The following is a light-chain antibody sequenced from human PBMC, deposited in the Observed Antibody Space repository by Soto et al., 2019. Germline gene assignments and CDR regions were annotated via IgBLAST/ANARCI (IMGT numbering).Light chain of an antibody. CDR2: HAS. Sequence: EIVMTQSPATLSVSPGERATLSCRASQSMYNNLAWYQQKPGQAPRLLIYHASARATVIPGRFSGSGSGTEFTLTISSLQSEDFAVYYCQQYNNWPLTFGGGTKVEI. CDR1: QSMYNN. V-gene: IGKV3-15*01. J-gene: IGKJ4*01. CDR3: QQYNNWPLT.